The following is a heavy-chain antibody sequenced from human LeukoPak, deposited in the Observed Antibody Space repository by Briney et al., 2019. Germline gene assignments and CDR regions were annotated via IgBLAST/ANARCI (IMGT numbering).Heavy chain of an antibody. D-gene: IGHD6-19*01. J-gene: IGHJ3*02. CDR3: ASPISGQSFDI. Sequence: PGGSLRLSCAASGFSVSGNYMTWVRQAPGKGLEWVAVIYPGGNTYYADFVKGRFTISRDNSKNTMYLQMNSLRAEDMAVYYCASPISGQSFDIWGQGTMVTVSS. CDR2: IYPGGNT. V-gene: IGHV3-53*01. CDR1: GFSVSGNY.